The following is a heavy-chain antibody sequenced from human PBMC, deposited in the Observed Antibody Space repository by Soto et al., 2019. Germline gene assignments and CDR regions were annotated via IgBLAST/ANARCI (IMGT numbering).Heavy chain of an antibody. CDR2: ISAYNGNT. J-gene: IGHJ3*02. V-gene: IGHV1-18*01. CDR3: ARDLHRGWELLLHAKDAFDI. D-gene: IGHD1-26*01. Sequence: QVQLVQSGAEVKKPGASVKVSCKASGYTFTSYGISWVRQAPGQGLEWVGWISAYNGNTNYAQKLQGRVTMTTDTSTSTAYMELRSLRSDDTAVYYCARDLHRGWELLLHAKDAFDIWGQGTMVTVSS. CDR1: GYTFTSYG.